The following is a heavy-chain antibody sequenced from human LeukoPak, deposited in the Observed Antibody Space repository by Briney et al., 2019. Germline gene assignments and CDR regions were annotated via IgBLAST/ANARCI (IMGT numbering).Heavy chain of an antibody. CDR1: GFTFSSFA. CDR3: AKDLHDYGNYVGWFDS. CDR2: ISGSGDNT. J-gene: IGHJ5*01. V-gene: IGHV3-23*01. Sequence: GGSLRLSCAASGFTFSSFAMDWVRQAPGKGLEWVSAISGSGDNTYYADSVKGRFTISRDNSKTTLFLHMNSLRAEDTAVYYCAKDLHDYGNYVGWFDSWGQGTLVTVSS. D-gene: IGHD4-11*01.